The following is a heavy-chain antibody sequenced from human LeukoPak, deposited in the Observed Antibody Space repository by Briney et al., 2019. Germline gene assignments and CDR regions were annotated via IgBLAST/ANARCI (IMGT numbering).Heavy chain of an antibody. CDR1: GGSISSGDYY. D-gene: IGHD3-16*01. J-gene: IGHJ4*02. CDR2: IYYSGST. V-gene: IGHV4-30-4*02. Sequence: SETLSLTCTVSGGSISSGDYYWSWIRQPPGKGLEWIGYIYYSGSTYYNPSLKSRVTISVDTSKNQFSLKLSSVTAADTAVYYCARASDDSPDLDYWGQGTLVTVSS. CDR3: ARASDDSPDLDY.